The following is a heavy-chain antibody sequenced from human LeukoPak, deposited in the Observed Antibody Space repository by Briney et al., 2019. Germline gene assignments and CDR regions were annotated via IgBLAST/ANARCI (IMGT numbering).Heavy chain of an antibody. J-gene: IGHJ4*02. Sequence: GGSLRLSCAASGFTFDDYAMHWVRQAPGRGLEWVSGISWNSGNIGYADSVKGRFTISRDNAKNSLYLQMNSLRPEDTALYYCAKDRYSGSFYSIDYWGQGTLVTVSS. CDR1: GFTFDDYA. CDR3: AKDRYSGSFYSIDY. V-gene: IGHV3-9*01. D-gene: IGHD1-26*01. CDR2: ISWNSGNI.